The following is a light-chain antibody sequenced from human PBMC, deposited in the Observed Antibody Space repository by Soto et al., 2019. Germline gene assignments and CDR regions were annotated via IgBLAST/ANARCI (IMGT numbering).Light chain of an antibody. Sequence: IVLTQSPGTLSLSPGERATLSCRASQSVSSSYLAWYQQKPGQAPRLLIYGASSRATGIPDRFSGSGSGTDFTLTISILEPEDFAVYYCQQYGSSPAFGGGTKVEIK. J-gene: IGKJ4*01. CDR1: QSVSSSY. V-gene: IGKV3-20*01. CDR3: QQYGSSPA. CDR2: GAS.